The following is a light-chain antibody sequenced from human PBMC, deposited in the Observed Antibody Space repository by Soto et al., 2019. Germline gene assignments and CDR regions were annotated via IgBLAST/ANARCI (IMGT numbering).Light chain of an antibody. J-gene: IGKJ5*01. Sequence: IVMTQSPATLSVSPGERATFSCRASQNIYSNIAWYQQKPGQAPRLLIYAASNRATGVPARFSGSWSGTEFTLTISSLQSEDFAVYYCQQYNNWITFGQGTRLEI. V-gene: IGKV3-15*01. CDR1: QNIYSN. CDR2: AAS. CDR3: QQYNNWIT.